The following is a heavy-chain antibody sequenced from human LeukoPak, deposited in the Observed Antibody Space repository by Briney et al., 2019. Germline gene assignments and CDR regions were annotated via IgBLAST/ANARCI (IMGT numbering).Heavy chain of an antibody. V-gene: IGHV4-38-2*01. CDR2: IYHRGYT. Sequence: PSETLSLTCAVSGYSISSGYYWGWIRPPPGKGLEWIGSIYHRGYTYYNPSLKSRVTISVDTSKNQFSLKLTSVTAADTAVYYCARLFCGGDCSSFHPDWFDPWGQGTLVTVSS. J-gene: IGHJ5*02. CDR1: GYSISSGYY. CDR3: ARLFCGGDCSSFHPDWFDP. D-gene: IGHD2-21*01.